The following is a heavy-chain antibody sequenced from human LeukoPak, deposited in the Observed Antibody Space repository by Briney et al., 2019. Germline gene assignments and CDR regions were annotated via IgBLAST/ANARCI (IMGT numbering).Heavy chain of an antibody. V-gene: IGHV3-48*03. CDR1: GFTFSSYE. Sequence: PGGSLRLSCAASGFTFSSYEMNWARQAPGKGLEWVSYISGGGSTVYYADSVKGRFTISRDNAKNSLYLQMNSLRAEDTAVYYCAREPFDYWGQGTLVTVSS. CDR3: AREPFDY. J-gene: IGHJ4*02. CDR2: ISGGGSTV.